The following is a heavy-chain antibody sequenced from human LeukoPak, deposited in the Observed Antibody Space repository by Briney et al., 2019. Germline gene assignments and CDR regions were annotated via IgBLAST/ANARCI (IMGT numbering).Heavy chain of an antibody. CDR1: GFTFSSYS. Sequence: GGSLRLSCAASGFTFSSYSMNWVRQAPGKGLEWVSYISSSSSSTIYYADSVKGRFTISRDNAKNSLYLQMNSLRAEDTAVYYCARGKRPLGPWGQGTMVTVSS. J-gene: IGHJ3*01. CDR2: ISSSSSSTI. V-gene: IGHV3-48*01. CDR3: ARGKRPLGP.